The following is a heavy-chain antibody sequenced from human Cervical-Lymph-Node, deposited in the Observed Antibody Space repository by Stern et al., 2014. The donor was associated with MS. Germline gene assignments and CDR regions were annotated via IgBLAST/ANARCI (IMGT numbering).Heavy chain of an antibody. CDR2: IWYDGSNK. D-gene: IGHD3-3*01. V-gene: IGHV3-33*01. Sequence: VQLVESGGGVVQPGRSLRLSCAASGFTFSSYGMHWVRQAPGKGLEWVAVIWYDGSNKYYADSVKGRFTISRDNSKNTLYLQMNSLRAEDTAVYYCARGEQYDFWSGYDYWGQGTLVTVSS. CDR1: GFTFSSYG. J-gene: IGHJ4*02. CDR3: ARGEQYDFWSGYDY.